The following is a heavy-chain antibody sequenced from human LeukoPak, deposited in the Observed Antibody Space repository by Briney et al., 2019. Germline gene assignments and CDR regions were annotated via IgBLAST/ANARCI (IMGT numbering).Heavy chain of an antibody. V-gene: IGHV4-30-4*01. CDR2: IYYSGST. CDR1: GGSISSGDYY. D-gene: IGHD3-22*01. CDR3: ARGYDSSGWGYYYGMDV. J-gene: IGHJ6*02. Sequence: SQTLSLTCTVSGGSISSGDYYWSWIRQPPGKGLEWIGYIYYSGSTYYNPSLKSRVTISVDTSKNQFSLKLSSVTAADTAVYYCARGYDSSGWGYYYGMDVWGQGTTVTVSS.